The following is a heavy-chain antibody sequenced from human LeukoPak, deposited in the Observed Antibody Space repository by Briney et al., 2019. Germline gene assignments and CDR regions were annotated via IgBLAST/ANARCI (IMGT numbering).Heavy chain of an antibody. J-gene: IGHJ4*02. CDR1: GASISSNSYY. D-gene: IGHD3-10*01. CDR3: ARHVGWFGEPHFDY. Sequence: SETLSLTCTVSGASISSNSYYWGWIRQPPGKGLEWIGSIYFSGSTYYNPSLKSRVTISIDTSKNQFSLKLSSVTAADTAVYYCARHVGWFGEPHFDYWGQGTLVTVSS. CDR2: IYFSGST. V-gene: IGHV4-39*01.